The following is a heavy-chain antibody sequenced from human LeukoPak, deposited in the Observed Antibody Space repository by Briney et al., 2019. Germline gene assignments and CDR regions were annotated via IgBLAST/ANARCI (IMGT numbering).Heavy chain of an antibody. D-gene: IGHD2-15*01. V-gene: IGHV4-38-2*02. J-gene: IGHJ5*02. CDR3: ARHSPDYCSGGSCYSGGFDP. CDR1: GYSISSGYY. CDR2: IYHSGST. Sequence: SETLSLTCTVSGYSISSGYYWGWIRQPPGKGLEWIGSIYHSGSTYYNPSLKSRVTISVDTSKNQFSLKLSSVTAADTAVYYCARHSPDYCSGGSCYSGGFDPWGQGTLVTVSS.